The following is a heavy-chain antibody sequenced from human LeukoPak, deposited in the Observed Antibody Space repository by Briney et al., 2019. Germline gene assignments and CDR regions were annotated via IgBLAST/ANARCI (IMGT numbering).Heavy chain of an antibody. Sequence: SETLSLTCAVYGGSFSGYYWSWIRQPPGKGLEWIGSIYYSGNTYYNASLKSQVSISIDTSKNQFSLRLTSVTAADTAVYYCARSQFYGSGSYQGRWFDPWGQGTLVTVSS. D-gene: IGHD3-10*01. V-gene: IGHV4-34*01. CDR2: IYYSGNT. CDR1: GGSFSGYY. J-gene: IGHJ5*02. CDR3: ARSQFYGSGSYQGRWFDP.